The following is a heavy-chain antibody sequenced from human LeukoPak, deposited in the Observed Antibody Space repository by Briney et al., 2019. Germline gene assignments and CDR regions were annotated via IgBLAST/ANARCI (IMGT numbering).Heavy chain of an antibody. Sequence: PSETLSLTCTVSGGSISSYYWSWIRQPAGKGLEWIGRIYTSGSTNYNPSLKSRVTMSVDTSKNQFSLKLSSVTAADTAVYCCAREFWRAGYYDSSGYFPFDYWGQGTLVTVSS. V-gene: IGHV4-4*07. D-gene: IGHD3-22*01. CDR3: AREFWRAGYYDSSGYFPFDY. CDR1: GGSISSYY. J-gene: IGHJ4*02. CDR2: IYTSGST.